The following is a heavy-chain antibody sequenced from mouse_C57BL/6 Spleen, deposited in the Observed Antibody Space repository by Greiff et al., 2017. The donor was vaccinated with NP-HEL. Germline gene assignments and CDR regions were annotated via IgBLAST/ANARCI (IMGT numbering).Heavy chain of an antibody. CDR3: AREGGYGRYFDY. Sequence: DVHLVESGGGLVKPGGSLKLSCAASGFTFSSYAMSWVRQTPEKRLEWVATISDGGSYTYYPDNVKGRFTISRDNAKNNLYLQMSHLKSEDTAMYYCAREGGYGRYFDYWGQGTTLTVSS. J-gene: IGHJ2*01. CDR2: ISDGGSYT. CDR1: GFTFSSYA. V-gene: IGHV5-4*01. D-gene: IGHD2-2*01.